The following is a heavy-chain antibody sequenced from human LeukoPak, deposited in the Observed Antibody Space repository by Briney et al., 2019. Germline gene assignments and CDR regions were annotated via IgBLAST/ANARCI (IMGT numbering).Heavy chain of an antibody. Sequence: GGSLRLSCAASGFTFSDYYMSRIRQAPGKGLEWVSAISGSGGSTYYADSVKGRFTISRDNSKNTLYLQMNSLRAEDTAVYYCAKEMSLTNYYYGMDVWGQGTTVTVSS. CDR2: ISGSGGST. J-gene: IGHJ6*02. CDR1: GFTFSDYY. CDR3: AKEMSLTNYYYGMDV. V-gene: IGHV3-23*01.